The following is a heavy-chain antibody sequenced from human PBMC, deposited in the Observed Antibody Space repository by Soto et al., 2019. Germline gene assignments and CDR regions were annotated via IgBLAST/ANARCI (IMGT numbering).Heavy chain of an antibody. CDR1: GYTLDNQYG. CDR3: ARERQNFGSLDY. V-gene: IGHV1-18*01. J-gene: IGHJ4*02. D-gene: IGHD1-7*01. CDR2: IHSYNGVT. Sequence: QVQLVQSVAEVKKPGASVKVYCKASGYTLDNQYGISWGRQAPGQGLEWMGWIHSYNGVTHDARDFQDRVTLTTYASTTTAYMELRSLRSDDTAVYYCARERQNFGSLDYWGQGTLVTVSS.